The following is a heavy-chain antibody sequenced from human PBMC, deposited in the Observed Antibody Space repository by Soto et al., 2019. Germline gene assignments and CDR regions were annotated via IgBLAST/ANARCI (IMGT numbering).Heavy chain of an antibody. CDR2: IYYSGST. CDR1: GGSISGYY. Sequence: QGQLQESGPGLVKPSETLSLTCTVSGGSISGYYWSWIRQPPGKGLEWIGHIYYSGSTNYNPSLKNRVTISVDTSKNQFSLTLSSVTAADTAVYYWARGSCSTFDYWGKRTLVTVSS. V-gene: IGHV4-59*01. D-gene: IGHD3-10*01. CDR3: ARGSCSTFDY. J-gene: IGHJ4*02.